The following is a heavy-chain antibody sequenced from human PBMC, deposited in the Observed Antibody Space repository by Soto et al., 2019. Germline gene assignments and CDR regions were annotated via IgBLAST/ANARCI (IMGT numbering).Heavy chain of an antibody. CDR3: ARDLQRGYSYGYGAFDI. J-gene: IGHJ3*02. CDR1: GGSVSSGSYY. V-gene: IGHV4-61*01. D-gene: IGHD5-18*01. Sequence: PSETLSLTCTVSGGSVSSGSYYWSWIRQPPGKGLEWIGYIYYSGSTNYNPSLKSRVTISVDTSKNQFSLKLSSVTAADTAVYYCARDLQRGYSYGYGAFDIWGQGTMVTV. CDR2: IYYSGST.